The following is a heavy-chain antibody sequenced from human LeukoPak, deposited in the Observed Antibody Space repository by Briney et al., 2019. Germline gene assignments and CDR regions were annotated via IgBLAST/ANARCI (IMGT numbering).Heavy chain of an antibody. J-gene: IGHJ6*03. CDR2: IYPGDSDT. V-gene: IGHV5-51*01. CDR3: ARTPKGRYYNYYIDV. CDR1: EYSFTNYW. Sequence: NRGESLKISCKGSEYSFTNYWIGWERQMPGKGLEWMGIIYPGDSDTRYSPSFQGQVTISADKSINTAYLPWSSLKASDTAMYYCARTPKGRYYNYYIDVWGKGTTVTVSS.